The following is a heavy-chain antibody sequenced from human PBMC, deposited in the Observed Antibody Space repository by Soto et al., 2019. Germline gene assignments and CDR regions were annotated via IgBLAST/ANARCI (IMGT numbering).Heavy chain of an antibody. CDR2: IDWDDDK. J-gene: IGHJ6*03. D-gene: IGHD3-3*01. V-gene: IGHV2-70*11. CDR3: ARTIGERITIFGVVITPTYYYYYMDV. CDR1: GFSLSTSGMC. Sequence: SGPTLVNPTQTLTLTCTFSGFSLSTSGMCVSWIRQPPGKALEWLARIDWDDDKYYSTSLKTRLTISKDTSKNQVVLTMTNMDPVDTATYYCARTIGERITIFGVVITPTYYYYYMDVWGKGTTVTVSS.